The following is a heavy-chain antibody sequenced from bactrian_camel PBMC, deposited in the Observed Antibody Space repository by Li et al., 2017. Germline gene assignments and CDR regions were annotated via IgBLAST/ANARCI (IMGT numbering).Heavy chain of an antibody. CDR3: AVGEWWQYNY. CDR1: GFVFESYF. CDR2: IDSDGSV. V-gene: IGHV3S10*01. J-gene: IGHJ4*01. D-gene: IGHD7*01. Sequence: VQLVESGGGLVQPGESLRPSCAGSGFVFESYFMSRIRQAPGKGREGVAAIDSDGSVNYGDSVKGRATISPDNVKNTLYLQLNSLKTEDMAMYYCAVGEWWQYNYWGQGTQVTVS.